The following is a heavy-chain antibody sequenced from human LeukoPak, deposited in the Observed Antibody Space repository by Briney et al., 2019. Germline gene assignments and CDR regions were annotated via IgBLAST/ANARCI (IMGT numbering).Heavy chain of an antibody. Sequence: PSETLSLTCTVSGGSISSYYWSWIRQPPGKGLEWFGYIYYSGSTNYNPSLKSRVTISVDTSKNQLSLKLSSVTAADTAVYYCARDKSSGWVPGLDAFGIWGQGTMVTVSS. CDR2: IYYSGST. D-gene: IGHD6-19*01. CDR3: ARDKSSGWVPGLDAFGI. CDR1: GGSISSYY. V-gene: IGHV4-59*01. J-gene: IGHJ3*02.